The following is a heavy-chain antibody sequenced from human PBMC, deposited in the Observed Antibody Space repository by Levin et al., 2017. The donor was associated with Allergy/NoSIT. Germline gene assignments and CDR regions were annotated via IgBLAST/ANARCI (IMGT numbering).Heavy chain of an antibody. V-gene: IGHV3-15*01. Sequence: GGSLRLSCAASGFTFSNAWMSWVRQAPGKGLEWVGRIRSKTDGGTTDYAAPVKGRFTISRDDSKNTMYLQMNSLKLEDTAVYYCTRDRQYDILTGYLAPQFDYWGQGTLVTVSS. CDR2: IRSKTDGGTT. J-gene: IGHJ4*02. CDR1: GFTFSNAW. D-gene: IGHD3-9*01. CDR3: TRDRQYDILTGYLAPQFDY.